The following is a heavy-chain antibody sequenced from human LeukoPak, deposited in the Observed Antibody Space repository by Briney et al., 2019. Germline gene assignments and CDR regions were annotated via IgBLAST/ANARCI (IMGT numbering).Heavy chain of an antibody. J-gene: IGHJ3*02. D-gene: IGHD3-3*01. V-gene: IGHV4-59*11. CDR1: GGSISSHY. Sequence: SETLSLTCTVSGGSISSHYWSWIRQPPGKGLEWIGYIYYSGSTNYNPSLKSRVTISVDTSKNQFSLKLSSVTAADTAVYYCARTRQGYYDFWRGYLGTLDAFDIWGQGTMVTVSS. CDR3: ARTRQGYYDFWRGYLGTLDAFDI. CDR2: IYYSGST.